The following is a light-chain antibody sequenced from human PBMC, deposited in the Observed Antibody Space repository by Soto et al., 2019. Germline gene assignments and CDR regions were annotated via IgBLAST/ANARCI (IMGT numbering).Light chain of an antibody. CDR3: QQYYSFPPT. V-gene: IGKV1D-8*01. CDR2: AAS. Sequence: IPLTHSPSFLSASGGDTCTITCRASQALSNYLAWYQQKPGKAPELLIYAASTLQSGVPSRFSGSGSGTDFTLTISCLQSEDFATYYCQQYYSFPPTFGQGTKVDIK. CDR1: QALSNY. J-gene: IGKJ1*01.